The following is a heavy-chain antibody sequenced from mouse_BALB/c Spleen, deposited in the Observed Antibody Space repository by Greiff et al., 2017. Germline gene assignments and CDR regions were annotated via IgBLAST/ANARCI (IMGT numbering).Heavy chain of an antibody. CDR3: TRYYYPHYAMDY. V-gene: IGHV1S81*02. J-gene: IGHJ4*01. CDR2: INPSNGGT. D-gene: IGHD1-1*01. Sequence: VKLMESGAELVKPGASVKLSCKASGYTFTSYYMYWVKQRPGQGLEWIGEINPSNGGTNFNEKFKSKATLTVDKSSSTAYMQLSSLTSEDSAVYYCTRYYYPHYAMDYWGQGTSVTVSS. CDR1: GYTFTSYY.